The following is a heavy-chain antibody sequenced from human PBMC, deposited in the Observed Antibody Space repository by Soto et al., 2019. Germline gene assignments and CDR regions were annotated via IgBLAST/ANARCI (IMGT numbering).Heavy chain of an antibody. D-gene: IGHD4-4*01. J-gene: IGHJ4*02. CDR1: GFTFSNYW. Sequence: TGGSLRLSCAASGFTFSNYWMSWVRQAPGKGLEWVANIKEDGSERYYVDSVKGRLTISRDNAKNSLYLQMTSLRPEDTAVYYCTRGHPSIYNYWGQGTLVTVSS. CDR2: IKEDGSER. V-gene: IGHV3-7*01. CDR3: TRGHPSIYNY.